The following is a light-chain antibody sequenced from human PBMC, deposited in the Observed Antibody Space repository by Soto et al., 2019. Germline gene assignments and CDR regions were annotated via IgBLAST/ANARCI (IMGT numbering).Light chain of an antibody. CDR3: QHYYSAPPT. Sequence: DIVMTQSPDSLAVSLGERATINCRSSQSVLYSSNNKNYLAWYQQKPGQPPKLLIYWASARESGVPDRFSGSGSGTDFPLTSSSLQAEDVAVYYCQHYYSAPPTFGQGTKVEIK. V-gene: IGKV4-1*01. J-gene: IGKJ1*01. CDR1: QSVLYSSNNKNY. CDR2: WAS.